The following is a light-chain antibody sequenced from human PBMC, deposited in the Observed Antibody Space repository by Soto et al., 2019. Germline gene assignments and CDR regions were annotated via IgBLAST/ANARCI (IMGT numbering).Light chain of an antibody. CDR3: SSHGGNSPDV. J-gene: IGLJ1*01. V-gene: IGLV2-8*01. CDR2: EVN. Sequence: QSALTQPPSASGSPGQSVAISCTGTTSDIGGYDYVSWYQQHPGKAPKLMIYEVNKRPSGVPVRFSGSKSGNTASLTVSGLQAEDEADYYCSSHGGNSPDVFGTGTKLTVL. CDR1: TSDIGGYDY.